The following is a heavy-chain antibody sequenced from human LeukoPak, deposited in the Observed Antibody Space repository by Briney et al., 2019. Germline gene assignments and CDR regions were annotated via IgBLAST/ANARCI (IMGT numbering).Heavy chain of an antibody. J-gene: IGHJ4*02. CDR2: INPNSGGT. D-gene: IGHD1-26*01. Sequence: ASVKVSCKASGYTFTGYYMHWVRQAPGQGLEWMGWINPNSGGTNYAQKFQGRVTMTRDTSISTAYMELSRLGSDDTAVYYCARGPRGSYPFFDYWGQGTLVTVSS. CDR1: GYTFTGYY. CDR3: ARGPRGSYPFFDY. V-gene: IGHV1-2*02.